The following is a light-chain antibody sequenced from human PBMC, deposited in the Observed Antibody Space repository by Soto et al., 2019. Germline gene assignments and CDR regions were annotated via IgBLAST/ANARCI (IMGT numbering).Light chain of an antibody. J-gene: IGKJ1*01. V-gene: IGKV3-20*01. CDR3: QQYGSSLWT. CDR1: QSVSSY. CDR2: GAS. Sequence: EIVLTQSPGTVSLSPGERATLSCRASQSVSSYLAWYQQKPGQAPRLLIYGASSRATGIPDRFSGSGSGTDFTLTISRLEPEDFAVYYCQQYGSSLWTFGQGTKVDIK.